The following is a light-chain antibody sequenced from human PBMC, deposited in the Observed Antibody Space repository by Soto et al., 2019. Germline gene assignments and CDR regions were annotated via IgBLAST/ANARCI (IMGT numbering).Light chain of an antibody. J-gene: IGKJ1*01. Sequence: EIVLTQSPATLSMSPGARATLSCRASQSVSSYFAWYQQKHGQAPRLLIYDASNRATGVPARFSGSRSGTDFTLTISSLEPEDFAVYYCQQRRYWPVTFGQGTKVEIK. CDR2: DAS. CDR1: QSVSSY. CDR3: QQRRYWPVT. V-gene: IGKV3-11*01.